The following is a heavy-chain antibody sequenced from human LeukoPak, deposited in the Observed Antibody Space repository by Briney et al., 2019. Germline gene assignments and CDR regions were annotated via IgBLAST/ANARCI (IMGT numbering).Heavy chain of an antibody. CDR2: ISNSGSII. CDR3: ARATRLTSYDHDTSGYWSY. CDR1: GFTFSSYE. Sequence: PGGSLRLSCAASGFTFSSYEMNWVRQAPGKGLEWVSYISNSGSIIYYADSVRGRFTISRDNAKNSLYLQMNSLRAEDTAVYYCARATRLTSYDHDTSGYWSYWGQGTLVTVSS. V-gene: IGHV3-48*03. D-gene: IGHD3-22*01. J-gene: IGHJ4*02.